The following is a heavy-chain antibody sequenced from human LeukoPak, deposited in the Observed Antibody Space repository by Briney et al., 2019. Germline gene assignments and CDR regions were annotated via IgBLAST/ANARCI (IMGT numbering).Heavy chain of an antibody. V-gene: IGHV5-51*01. Sequence: GESLKISCKGSGYSFTSYWIGWVRQMPGKGLEWMGIIYPGDSDTRYSPSFPGQVTISADKSISTAYLQWSSLKASDTAMYYCARTPYCSGGSCQPFDYWGQGTLVTVSS. CDR3: ARTPYCSGGSCQPFDY. CDR1: GYSFTSYW. CDR2: IYPGDSDT. J-gene: IGHJ4*02. D-gene: IGHD2-15*01.